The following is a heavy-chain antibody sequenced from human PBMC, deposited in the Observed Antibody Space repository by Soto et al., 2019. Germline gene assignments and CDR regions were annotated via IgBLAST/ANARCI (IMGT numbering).Heavy chain of an antibody. Sequence: ASVKVSCKASGYTFTSYAMHWVRQAPGQGLEWMGWINAGNGNTKYSQKFQGRVTITRDTSASTAYMELSSLRSEDTAVYYCARVIHYYDSSGYHDAFDIWGQGTMVTVSS. V-gene: IGHV1-3*01. CDR3: ARVIHYYDSSGYHDAFDI. J-gene: IGHJ3*02. D-gene: IGHD3-22*01. CDR1: GYTFTSYA. CDR2: INAGNGNT.